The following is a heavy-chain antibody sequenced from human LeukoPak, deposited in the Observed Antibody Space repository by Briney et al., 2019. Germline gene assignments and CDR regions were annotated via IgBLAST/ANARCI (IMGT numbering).Heavy chain of an antibody. CDR2: IYPGDSDT. CDR1: GYSFTSYW. CDR3: ARRGSRRIGESRVSNWFDP. V-gene: IGHV5-51*01. Sequence: GESLKISCKGSGYSFTSYWIGWVRQMPGKGLEWMGIIYPGDSDTRYSPSFQGQVTISADKSISTAYLQWSSLKASDTAMYYCARRGSRRIGESRVSNWFDPWGQGTLVTVSS. D-gene: IGHD3-10*01. J-gene: IGHJ5*02.